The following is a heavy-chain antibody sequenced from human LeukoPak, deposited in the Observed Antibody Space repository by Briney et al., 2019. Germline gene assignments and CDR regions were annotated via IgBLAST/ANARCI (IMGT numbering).Heavy chain of an antibody. CDR3: ASPSRGGYFPYYYYGMDV. CDR1: GGTFSSYA. J-gene: IGHJ6*02. Sequence: SVKVSCKASGGTFSSYAISWVRQAPGQGLEWMGRIIPILGIANYAQKFQGRVTITADKSTSTAYMELSSLRSEDTAVYYCASPSRGGYFPYYYYGMDVWGQGTTVTVSS. D-gene: IGHD3-22*01. V-gene: IGHV1-69*04. CDR2: IIPILGIA.